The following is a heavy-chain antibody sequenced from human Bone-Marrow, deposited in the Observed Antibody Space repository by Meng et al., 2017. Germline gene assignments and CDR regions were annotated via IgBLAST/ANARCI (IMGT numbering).Heavy chain of an antibody. D-gene: IGHD2-8*01. Sequence: GGSLRLSCATSGLGFTCHTMNWVRLAPGKGLEWVSSISSSSNYIYYADSVKGRVRISRDNARNSLYLQMDSLRAEDTAVYYCAREGYCSNGVCYGVRYFYGMDVWGQGTMVTVSS. J-gene: IGHJ6*02. V-gene: IGHV3-21*01. CDR2: ISSSSNYI. CDR1: GLGFTCHT. CDR3: AREGYCSNGVCYGVRYFYGMDV.